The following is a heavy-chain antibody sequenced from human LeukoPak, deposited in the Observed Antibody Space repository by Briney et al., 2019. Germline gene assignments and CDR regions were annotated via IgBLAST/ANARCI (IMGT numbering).Heavy chain of an antibody. CDR1: GFTFSHYT. CDR3: VRDFNGESGYGGY. D-gene: IGHD5-12*01. J-gene: IGHJ4*02. CDR2: INPAGTST. V-gene: IGHV3-21*01. Sequence: GGSLRLSCAASGFTFSHYTMNWVRQTPGKGLEWISSINPAGTSTYYADSVKGRFTISRDAAKNSLYLQMNSLRVEDTALYYCVRDFNGESGYGGYWGPGTLVTVSS.